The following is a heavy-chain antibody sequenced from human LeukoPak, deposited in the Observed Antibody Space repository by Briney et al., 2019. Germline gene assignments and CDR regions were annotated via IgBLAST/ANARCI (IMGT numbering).Heavy chain of an antibody. CDR2: ISWNSGSI. D-gene: IGHD3-10*01. V-gene: IGHV3-9*01. CDR1: GFTFDDYA. CDR3: AEGASPGASDY. J-gene: IGHJ4*02. Sequence: GGSLRLSCAASGFTFDDYAMHWVRQAPGKGLEWVSGISWNSGSIGYADSVKGRFTISRDNAKNTLYLQMNSLRAEDTAVYYCAEGASPGASDYWGQGTLVTVSS.